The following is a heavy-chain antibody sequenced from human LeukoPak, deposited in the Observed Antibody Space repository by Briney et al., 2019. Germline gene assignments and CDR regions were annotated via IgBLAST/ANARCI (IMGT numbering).Heavy chain of an antibody. Sequence: PGRSLRLSCAASGFTFSSYGMHSVRQAPGKGLEWVAVIWYDGSIKYYADSVKGRLTISRDNSQNTLYLQMNSLRAEDTAVYYCARRNLDAFDIWGQGTMVTVSS. V-gene: IGHV3-33*01. CDR1: GFTFSSYG. CDR2: IWYDGSIK. CDR3: ARRNLDAFDI. J-gene: IGHJ3*02. D-gene: IGHD1-14*01.